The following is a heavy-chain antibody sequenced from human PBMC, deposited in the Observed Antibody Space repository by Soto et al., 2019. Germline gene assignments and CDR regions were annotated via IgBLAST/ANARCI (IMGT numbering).Heavy chain of an antibody. CDR2: IYYSGNT. Sequence: TLSLTCIVSGGSISSNDFYWSWIRQHPGKGLEWIGYIYYSGNTYYNPSLKSRVTILVDTSKNQFSLKVSSVTAADTAVYYCARLNGSWQSWYDPCGQGTLVTVS. J-gene: IGHJ5*02. CDR1: GGSISSNDFY. D-gene: IGHD6-13*01. V-gene: IGHV4-31*03. CDR3: ARLNGSWQSWYDP.